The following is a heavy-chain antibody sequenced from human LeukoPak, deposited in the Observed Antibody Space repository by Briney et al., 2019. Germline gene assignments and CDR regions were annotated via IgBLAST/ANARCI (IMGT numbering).Heavy chain of an antibody. J-gene: IGHJ4*02. D-gene: IGHD4-17*01. CDR1: GFTFTSSA. CDR3: AANPVTTGFDY. V-gene: IGHV1-58*01. CDR2: IVVGSGNT. Sequence: GASVKVSCKASGFTFTSSAVQWLRQARGQRLEWIGWIVVGSGNTNYAQKFQERVTITRDMSTSTAYMELSSLRSEDTAVYYCAANPVTTGFDYWGQGTLVTVSS.